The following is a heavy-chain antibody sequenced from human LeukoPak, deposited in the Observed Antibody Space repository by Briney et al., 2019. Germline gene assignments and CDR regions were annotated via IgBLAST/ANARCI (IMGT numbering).Heavy chain of an antibody. CDR2: INHSGST. D-gene: IGHD3-10*01. V-gene: IGHV4-34*01. CDR3: ARLPQRITMVRGVRGGWFDP. Sequence: SETLSLTCAVYGGSFSGYYWSWIRQPPGKGLEWIGEINHSGSTNYNPSLKSRVTISVDTSKNQFSLKLSSVTAADTAVYYCARLPQRITMVRGVRGGWFDPWGKGTLVTVSS. CDR1: GGSFSGYY. J-gene: IGHJ5*02.